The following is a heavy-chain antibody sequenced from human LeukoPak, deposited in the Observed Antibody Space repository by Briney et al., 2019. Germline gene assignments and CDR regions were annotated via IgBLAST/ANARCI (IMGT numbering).Heavy chain of an antibody. D-gene: IGHD7-27*01. CDR1: GGTFSSYA. Sequence: GASVKVSCKASGGTFSSYAISWVRQAPGQGVEWMGRIIPILGIANYAQKLQGRVTMTTDTSTSTAYMELRSLRSDDTAVYYCARPGDGLDYWGQGTLVTVSS. J-gene: IGHJ4*02. CDR2: IIPILGIA. V-gene: IGHV1-69*04. CDR3: ARPGDGLDY.